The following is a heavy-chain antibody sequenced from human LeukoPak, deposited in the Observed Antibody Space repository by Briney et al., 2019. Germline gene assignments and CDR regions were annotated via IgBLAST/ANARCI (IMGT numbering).Heavy chain of an antibody. CDR2: FSSGSSYI. CDR1: GFTFSYYS. J-gene: IGHJ4*02. Sequence: GGSLRLSCAASGFTFSYYSMNWVRQAPGKGLEWVSSFSSGSSYIYYADSVKGRFTISRDNAKNSLYLQMNSLRAEDTAVYFCAKPQVTANWYYFHYWGQGTLVTVSS. D-gene: IGHD2-21*02. V-gene: IGHV3-21*01. CDR3: AKPQVTANWYYFHY.